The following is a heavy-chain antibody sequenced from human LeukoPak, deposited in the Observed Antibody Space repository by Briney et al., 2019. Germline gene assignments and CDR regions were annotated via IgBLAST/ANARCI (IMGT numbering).Heavy chain of an antibody. D-gene: IGHD6-19*01. CDR3: ARAQEQWLVLPAGY. V-gene: IGHV3-21*01. CDR1: GFTFSSYS. J-gene: IGHJ4*02. Sequence: PGGSLRLSCAASGFTFSSYSMNWVRQAPGKGLEWVSSISSSSSYIYYADSVKGRFTISRDNAKNSLYLQMNSLRAEDTAVHYCARAQEQWLVLPAGYWGQGTLVTVSS. CDR2: ISSSSSYI.